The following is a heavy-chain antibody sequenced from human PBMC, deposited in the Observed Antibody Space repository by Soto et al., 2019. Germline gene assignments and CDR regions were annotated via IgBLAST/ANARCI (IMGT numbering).Heavy chain of an antibody. CDR2: INHSGST. CDR1: GGSFSGYY. V-gene: IGHV4-34*01. Sequence: PSETLSLTCAVYGGSFSGYYWSWIRQPPGKGLEWIGEINHSGSTNYNPSLKSRVTISVDTSKNQFSLKLSSVTAAGTAVYYCASSSSHYYYYYGMDVWGQGTTVTVSS. CDR3: ASSSSHYYYYYGMDV. J-gene: IGHJ6*02. D-gene: IGHD6-13*01.